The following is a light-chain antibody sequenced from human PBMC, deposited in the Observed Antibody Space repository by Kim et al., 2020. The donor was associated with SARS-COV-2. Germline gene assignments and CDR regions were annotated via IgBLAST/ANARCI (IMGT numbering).Light chain of an antibody. V-gene: IGLV1-51*01. CDR3: ATWDNSLSAL. Sequence: GQKVTISCSGSSSNIENNYVSWYQQLPQTAPKLVIYDNNKRASGIPDRFSGSKSGSSATLGITGLQTGDEADYYCATWDNSLSALFGGGTKLTVL. CDR1: SSNIENNY. CDR2: DNN. J-gene: IGLJ2*01.